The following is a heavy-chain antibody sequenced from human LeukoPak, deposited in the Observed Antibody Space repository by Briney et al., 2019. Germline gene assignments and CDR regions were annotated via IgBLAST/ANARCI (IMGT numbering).Heavy chain of an antibody. D-gene: IGHD3-22*01. CDR3: AAASGYDSSGLGY. Sequence: ASVKVSCKASGYTFTGYYMHWVRQAPGQGLEWMGWINPNSGGTNYAQKFQGRVTITRDTSASTAYMELSSLRSEDTAVYYCAAASGYDSSGLGYWGQGTLVTVSS. J-gene: IGHJ4*02. V-gene: IGHV1-2*02. CDR1: GYTFTGYY. CDR2: INPNSGGT.